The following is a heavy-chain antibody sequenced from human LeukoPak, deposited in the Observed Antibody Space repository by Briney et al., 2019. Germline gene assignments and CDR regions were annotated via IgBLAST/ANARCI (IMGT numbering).Heavy chain of an antibody. V-gene: IGHV3-21*01. CDR3: ARGRYDSRIFDY. J-gene: IGHJ4*02. CDR1: GFTVSSNY. Sequence: PGGSLRLSCAASGFTVSSNYMSWVRQAPGKGLECISGFSGSGGSTYYADSVKGRFTISRDNAKKSLYLQMNSLRAEDTAVYYCARGRYDSRIFDYWGQGTLVTVSS. D-gene: IGHD3-22*01. CDR2: FSGSGGST.